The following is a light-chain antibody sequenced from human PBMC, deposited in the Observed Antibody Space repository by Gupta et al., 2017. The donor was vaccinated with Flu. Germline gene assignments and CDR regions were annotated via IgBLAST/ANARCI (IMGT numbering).Light chain of an antibody. J-gene: IGKJ4*01. Sequence: IQMTHSPSTLSAYVADRVTIPYLASQSLSSWLAWYQHKPGKAPNLLIYKASNLESGVPSRFSGSGSGTEFSLTISSLQPDDLATYYCQQYDGYSLTFGGGTKVEI. CDR1: QSLSSW. CDR3: QQYDGYSLT. V-gene: IGKV1-5*03. CDR2: KAS.